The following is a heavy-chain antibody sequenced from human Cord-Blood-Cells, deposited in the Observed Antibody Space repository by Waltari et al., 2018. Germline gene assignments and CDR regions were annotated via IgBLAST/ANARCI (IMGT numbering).Heavy chain of an antibody. CDR3: ARGPLGQWSRNAFDI. Sequence: EVQLVESGGGLVQPGGSLRLSCAASGFTFSSYWMHWVRQAPGKGLVGVSRINSDGSSTSYADSVKGRFTISRDNAKNTLYLQMNSLRAEDTAVYYCARGPLGQWSRNAFDIWGQGTMVTVSS. D-gene: IGHD1-26*01. CDR1: GFTFSSYW. J-gene: IGHJ3*02. CDR2: INSDGSST. V-gene: IGHV3-74*01.